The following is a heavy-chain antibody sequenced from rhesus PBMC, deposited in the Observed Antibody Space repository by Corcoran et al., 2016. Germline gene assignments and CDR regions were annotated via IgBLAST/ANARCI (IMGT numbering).Heavy chain of an antibody. V-gene: IGHV4-76*01. CDR2: IYGSRGSP. J-gene: IGHJ4*01. D-gene: IGHD3-3*01. CDR3: AAALLLDWFPGY. CDR1: GGSISGGYD. Sequence: QVQLQESGPGVVEPSETLSLTCAVSGGSISGGYDWSWIRQPPGKGLEWFGYIYGSRGSPNSTPSLKHRVAISKDASKNEFSLRLSSVPAADTAVYYCAAALLLDWFPGYWGQGVLVTVSS.